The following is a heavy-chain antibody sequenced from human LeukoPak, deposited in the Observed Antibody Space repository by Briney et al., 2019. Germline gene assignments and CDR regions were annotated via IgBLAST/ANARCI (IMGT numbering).Heavy chain of an antibody. CDR3: ARGIRTTMVRGVIIRGNYYYMDV. D-gene: IGHD3-10*01. CDR1: GYTFTSYD. CDR2: MNPNSGNT. J-gene: IGHJ6*03. Sequence: ASVKVSCKASGYTFTSYDINWVRQATRQGLEWMGWMNPNSGNTGYAQKFQGRVTMTRNTSISTAYMELSSLRSEDTAVYYCARGIRTTMVRGVIIRGNYYYMDVWGKGTTVTISS. V-gene: IGHV1-8*01.